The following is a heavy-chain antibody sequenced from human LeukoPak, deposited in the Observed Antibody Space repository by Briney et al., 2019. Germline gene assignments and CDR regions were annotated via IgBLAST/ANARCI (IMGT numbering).Heavy chain of an antibody. D-gene: IGHD6-13*01. CDR2: IYTSGST. Sequence: SETLSLTCTVSGDSISGFYWSWIRQAAGKGLEWIGHIYTSGSTNYNPSLKSRVTMSVDMSKNQFSLKLRSVTAADTAVYYFSSLEVSSSWRYWGQGTLVTVSS. V-gene: IGHV4-4*07. J-gene: IGHJ4*02. CDR1: GDSISGFY. CDR3: SSLEVSSSWRY.